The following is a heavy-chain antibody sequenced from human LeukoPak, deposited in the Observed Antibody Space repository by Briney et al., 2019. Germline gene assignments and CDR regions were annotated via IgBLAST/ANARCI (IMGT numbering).Heavy chain of an antibody. D-gene: IGHD3-10*01. J-gene: IGHJ6*02. CDR1: GGSISSGGYY. Sequence: SQTLSLTCTVSGGSISSGGYYWSWIRQHPGKGLEWIGYIYYSGSTYYNPSLKSRVTISVDTSKNQFSLKLSSVTAADTAVYYCARGRFAVRGALLTLYGMDVWGQGATVTVSS. CDR2: IYYSGST. V-gene: IGHV4-31*03. CDR3: ARGRFAVRGALLTLYGMDV.